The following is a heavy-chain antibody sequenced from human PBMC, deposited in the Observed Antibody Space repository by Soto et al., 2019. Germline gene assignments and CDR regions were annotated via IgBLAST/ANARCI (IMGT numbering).Heavy chain of an antibody. V-gene: IGHV1-2*04. CDR1: GYSFTDYH. CDR3: ARGDSTDCSNGVCSFFYNHDMDV. D-gene: IGHD2-8*01. CDR2: INPKSGGT. Sequence: ASVKVFCKASGYSFTDYHIHWVRQAPGQGLEWLGRINPKSGGTSTAQKFQGWVTMTTDTSISTASMELTRLTSDDTAIYYCARGDSTDCSNGVCSFFYNHDMDVWGQGTTVTVSS. J-gene: IGHJ6*02.